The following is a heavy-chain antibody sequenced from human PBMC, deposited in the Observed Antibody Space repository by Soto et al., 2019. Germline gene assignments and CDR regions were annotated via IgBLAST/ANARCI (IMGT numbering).Heavy chain of an antibody. CDR2: IYYSGST. V-gene: IGHV4-39*01. Sequence: SETLSLTCTVSGGSISSSSYYWGWIRQPPGKGLEWIGSIYYSGSTYYNPSLKSRVTISVDTSKNQFSLKLSSVTAADTAVYYCVAADYYYYYYYMDVWGKGTTVTVSS. J-gene: IGHJ6*03. CDR3: VAADYYYYYYYMDV. CDR1: GGSISSSSYY. D-gene: IGHD6-13*01.